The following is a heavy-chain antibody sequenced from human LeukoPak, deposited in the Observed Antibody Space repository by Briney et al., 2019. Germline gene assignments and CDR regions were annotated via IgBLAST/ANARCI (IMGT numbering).Heavy chain of an antibody. V-gene: IGHV3-23*01. CDR2: ISGSGSST. J-gene: IGHJ6*03. CDR1: GFTFSSYA. CDR3: AKNRVETPYYYYYYMDV. D-gene: IGHD3-10*01. Sequence: GGSLRLSCAASGFTFSSYAMSWVRQAPGKGLEWVSAISGSGSSTYYADSVKGRFTISRDNSKNTLYLQMNSLRAEDTAVYYCAKNRVETPYYYYYYMDVWGKGTTVTVSS.